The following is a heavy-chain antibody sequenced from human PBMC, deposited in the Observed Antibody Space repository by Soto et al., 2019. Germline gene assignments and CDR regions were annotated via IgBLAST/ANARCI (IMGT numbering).Heavy chain of an antibody. CDR1: GFTFSSYG. CDR2: ISYDGNVA. D-gene: IGHD2-2*01. Sequence: QVQLVESGGGVVQPGRSLRLSCAASGFTFSSYGMHWVRQAPGKGLEWVTVISYDGNVAYYADSVKGRFTISRDNSKNTRYLQMNSLRTEDTAMYYCAKEGPSTRWYFDSWGQGTLVTVSS. V-gene: IGHV3-30*18. CDR3: AKEGPSTRWYFDS. J-gene: IGHJ4*02.